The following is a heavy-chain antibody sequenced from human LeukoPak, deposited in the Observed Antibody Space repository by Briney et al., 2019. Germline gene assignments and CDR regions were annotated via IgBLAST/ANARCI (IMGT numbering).Heavy chain of an antibody. J-gene: IGHJ4*02. CDR1: GFTFSSYE. D-gene: IGHD1-26*01. CDR3: ARDGLYSGSFDY. V-gene: IGHV3-48*03. CDR2: ISSSGSTI. Sequence: GGSLRLSCAASGFTFSSYETNWVRQAPGKGLEWVSYISSSGSTIYYANSVKGRFTISRDNAKNSLYLQMNSLRAEDTAVYYCARDGLYSGSFDYWGQGTLVTVSS.